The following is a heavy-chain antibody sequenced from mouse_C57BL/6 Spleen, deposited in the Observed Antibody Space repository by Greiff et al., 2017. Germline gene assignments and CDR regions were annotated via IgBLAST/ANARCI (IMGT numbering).Heavy chain of an antibody. CDR2: INPNYGTT. CDR3: AIYDYDGDYYAMDY. Sequence: EVQLQESGPELVKPGASVKISCKASGYSFTDYNMNWVKQSNGKSLEWIGVINPNYGTTSYNQKFKGKATLTVDQSSSTAYMQLNSLTSEDSAVXYCAIYDYDGDYYAMDYWGQGTSVTVSS. CDR1: GYSFTDYN. D-gene: IGHD2-4*01. V-gene: IGHV1-39*01. J-gene: IGHJ4*01.